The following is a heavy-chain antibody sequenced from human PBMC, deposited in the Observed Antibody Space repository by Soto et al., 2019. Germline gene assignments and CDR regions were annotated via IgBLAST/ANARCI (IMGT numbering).Heavy chain of an antibody. CDR3: ARGDDSSGSWFDP. CDR1: GYTFINYY. Sequence: ASVKVSCKASGYTFINYYMRWVRQAPGQGLEWMGIINPSGGSTSYAQKFQGRVTMTRDTSTSTVYMELSSLRSEDTAVYYCARGDDSSGSWFDPWGQGTLVTVS. J-gene: IGHJ5*02. D-gene: IGHD3-22*01. CDR2: INPSGGST. V-gene: IGHV1-46*01.